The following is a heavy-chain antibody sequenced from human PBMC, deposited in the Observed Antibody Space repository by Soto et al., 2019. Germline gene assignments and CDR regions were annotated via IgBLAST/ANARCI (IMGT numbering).Heavy chain of an antibody. V-gene: IGHV3-33*01. J-gene: IGHJ4*02. Sequence: QVQLVESGGGVVQPGRSLRLSCAASGFTFSSYGMHWVRQAPGKGLEWVAVIWYDGSNKYYADSVKGRFTISRDNSKNTMYLQMNSLRAEDTAVYYCARVRFRGSYYTFDYWGQGTLVTVSS. CDR3: ARVRFRGSYYTFDY. CDR1: GFTFSSYG. D-gene: IGHD1-26*01. CDR2: IWYDGSNK.